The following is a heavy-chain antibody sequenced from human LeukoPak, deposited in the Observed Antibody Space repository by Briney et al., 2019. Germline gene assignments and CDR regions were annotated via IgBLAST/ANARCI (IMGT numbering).Heavy chain of an antibody. CDR3: ARSPYSSCWDALYYFDY. CDR1: DGSISSYF. CDR2: IYYSGST. V-gene: IGHV4-59*08. D-gene: IGHD6-19*01. J-gene: IGHJ4*02. Sequence: SETLSLTCTVSDGSISSYFWSWIRQPPGKGLEWIGYIYYSGSTNYTPSLKSRVTISSDTSKNQFSLKLSSVTAADTAMYFCARSPYSSCWDALYYFDYWGQGALVTVSS.